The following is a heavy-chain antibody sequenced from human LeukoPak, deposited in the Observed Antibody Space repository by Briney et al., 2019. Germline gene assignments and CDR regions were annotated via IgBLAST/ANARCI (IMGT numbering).Heavy chain of an antibody. CDR3: ARGFTHASGGDFDY. D-gene: IGHD1-1*01. CDR2: INHSGST. CDR1: GGSFSGYY. J-gene: IGHJ4*02. V-gene: IGHV4-34*01. Sequence: PSETLSLTCAVYGGSFSGYYWSWLRQPPGKGLEWIGEINHSGSTNYNPSLKSRVTISVDTSKNQFSLKLSSVTAADTAVYYCARGFTHASGGDFDYWGQGTLVTVSS.